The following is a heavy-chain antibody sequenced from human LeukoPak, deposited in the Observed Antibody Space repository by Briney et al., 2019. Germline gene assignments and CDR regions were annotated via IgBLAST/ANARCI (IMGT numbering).Heavy chain of an antibody. D-gene: IGHD7-27*01. Sequence: GGSLRLSCAASGFTFSKFWMSWVRQAPGKGLKWVANIKQDGSVKYYVDSVKGRFTISRDNAKNSLYLQMNSLRAEDTAVYYCALGYFDYWGQGTLVTVSS. CDR3: ALGYFDY. V-gene: IGHV3-7*01. CDR1: GFTFSKFW. CDR2: IKQDGSVK. J-gene: IGHJ4*02.